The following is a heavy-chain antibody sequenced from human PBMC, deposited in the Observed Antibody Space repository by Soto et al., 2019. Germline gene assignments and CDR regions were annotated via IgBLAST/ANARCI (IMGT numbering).Heavy chain of an antibody. CDR1: GFTFSSEA. CDR2: ISGSGGST. J-gene: IGHJ3*01. Sequence: GGSLRLSCAAPGFTFSSEAMSWVRQAPGKGLEWVSAISGSGGSTYYADSVKGRFTISRDNSKNTLYLQMNSLRAEDTAVYYCAKDPNPDIVGVVDAPDAFYVWGQGTMVTVSS. D-gene: IGHD2-15*01. CDR3: AKDPNPDIVGVVDAPDAFYV. V-gene: IGHV3-23*01.